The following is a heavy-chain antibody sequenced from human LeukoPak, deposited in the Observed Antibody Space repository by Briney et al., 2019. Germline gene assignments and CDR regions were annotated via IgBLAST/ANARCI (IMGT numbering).Heavy chain of an antibody. D-gene: IGHD3-16*01. CDR1: GFTFSDRY. Sequence: PGGPLRLSCAASGFTFSDRYMDWVRQAPGKGLEWVARTAQKVNSYTTYYAASGKGSFAIARDDSKHSLYLQMNGLDTDDTAVYYCVKDCGSGGYFDYWGQGGLVTVSS. CDR3: VKDCGSGGYFDY. J-gene: IGHJ4*02. CDR2: TAQKVNSYTT. V-gene: IGHV3-72*01.